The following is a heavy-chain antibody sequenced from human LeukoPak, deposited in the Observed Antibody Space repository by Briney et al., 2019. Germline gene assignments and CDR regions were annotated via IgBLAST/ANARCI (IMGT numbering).Heavy chain of an antibody. CDR1: GFTFSNYG. CDR3: ARTVDTAMAVTFDY. J-gene: IGHJ4*02. Sequence: GGSLRLSCAASGFTFSNYGMHWVRQAPGKGLEWAALIWYDGSNKYYADSVKGRFTISRDNSKNTLYLQMNSLRAEDTAVYHCARTVDTAMAVTFDYWGQGSLVTVSS. CDR2: IWYDGSNK. V-gene: IGHV3-33*01. D-gene: IGHD5-18*01.